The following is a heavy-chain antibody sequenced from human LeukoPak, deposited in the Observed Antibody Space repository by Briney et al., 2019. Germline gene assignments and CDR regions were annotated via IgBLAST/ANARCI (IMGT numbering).Heavy chain of an antibody. Sequence: SETLSLTCTVSGGSISSSSYYWGWIRQPPGKGPEWIGSIYYSGSTYYNPSLKSRVTISVDTSKNQFSLKLSSVTAADTAVYYCARHPIRYIVATNFDYWGQGTLVTVSS. CDR2: IYYSGST. J-gene: IGHJ4*02. CDR3: ARHPIRYIVATNFDY. CDR1: GGSISSSSYY. D-gene: IGHD5-12*01. V-gene: IGHV4-39*01.